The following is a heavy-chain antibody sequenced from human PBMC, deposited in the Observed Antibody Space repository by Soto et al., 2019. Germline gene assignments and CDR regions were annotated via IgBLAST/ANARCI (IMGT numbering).Heavy chain of an antibody. CDR1: GYTFTGYY. Sequence: ASVKVSCKASGYTFTGYYMHWVRQAPGQGLEWMGWINPKSGATNYAQNFQGRVTMTRDTSISTAYMELSRLRSDDTAVYYCARDRGYCRSNGCWNFDNWGHGTLVTVS. CDR2: INPKSGAT. V-gene: IGHV1-2*02. J-gene: IGHJ4*01. D-gene: IGHD2-2*01. CDR3: ARDRGYCRSNGCWNFDN.